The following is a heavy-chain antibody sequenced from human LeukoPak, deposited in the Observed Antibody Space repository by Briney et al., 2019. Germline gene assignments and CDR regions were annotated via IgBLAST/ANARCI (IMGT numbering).Heavy chain of an antibody. V-gene: IGHV3-30*18. J-gene: IGHJ6*02. Sequence: GGSLRLSCAASGFTFSSYGMHWVRQAPGKGLEWVAVISYDGSNKYYADSVKGRFTISRDNSKNTLYLQMNSLRAEDTAVYCCAKVMEGDYYYGMDVWGQGTTVTVSS. D-gene: IGHD1-26*01. CDR3: AKVMEGDYYYGMDV. CDR1: GFTFSSYG. CDR2: ISYDGSNK.